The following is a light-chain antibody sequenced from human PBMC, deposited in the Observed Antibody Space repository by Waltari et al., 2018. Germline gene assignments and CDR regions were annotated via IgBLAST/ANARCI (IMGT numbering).Light chain of an antibody. CDR1: QSIDRY. V-gene: IGKV1-39*01. J-gene: IGKJ5*01. CDR2: AAS. Sequence: DIQMTQSPPSLSTSVGDRVTITCRASQSIDRYLNWYQHNPGQAPKLLICAASTLQTGVPSRFSGGGSGTDFTLTISSLQPEDFGTYYCQQSYSTPITFGQGTRLEIK. CDR3: QQSYSTPIT.